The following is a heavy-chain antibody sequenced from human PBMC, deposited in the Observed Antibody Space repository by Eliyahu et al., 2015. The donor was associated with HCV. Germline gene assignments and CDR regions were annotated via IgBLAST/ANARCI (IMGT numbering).Heavy chain of an antibody. CDR1: GFTYSSYT. CDR3: AKVGGRGSSWLDW. Sequence: EVQLVESGGGLVQPGGSLRLSCAASGFTYSSYTMSWVRQAPGKGLDWVSVISGGGDSTYYADSVKARFTISRDNSKNTLYLQMNSLRAEDTAVYYCAKVGGRGSSWLDWWGQGTLITVSS. CDR2: ISGGGDST. J-gene: IGHJ4*02. D-gene: IGHD6-13*01. V-gene: IGHV3-23*04.